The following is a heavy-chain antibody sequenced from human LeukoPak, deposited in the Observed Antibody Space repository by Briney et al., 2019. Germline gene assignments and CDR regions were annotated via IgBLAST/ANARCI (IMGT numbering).Heavy chain of an antibody. Sequence: ASVKVSCKASGYTFTGYYTHWVRQAPGQGLEWMGRIHPNNGGTNYAQKFQGRVTMTRDTSNSTAYMELSRLRSDDTAVYYCARLGYCSGGNCYSGDGNAFDIWGQGTRVTVSS. CDR3: ARLGYCSGGNCYSGDGNAFDI. V-gene: IGHV1-2*06. D-gene: IGHD2-15*01. CDR2: IHPNNGGT. CDR1: GYTFTGYY. J-gene: IGHJ3*02.